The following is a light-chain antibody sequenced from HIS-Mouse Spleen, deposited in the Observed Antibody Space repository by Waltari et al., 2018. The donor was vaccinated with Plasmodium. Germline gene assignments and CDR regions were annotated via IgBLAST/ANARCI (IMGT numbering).Light chain of an antibody. CDR1: SLRSDY. CDR2: GKN. V-gene: IGLV3-19*01. Sequence: SSELTQDPAVSVALGQTVRITCQGDSLRSDYASWYQQKPGQAPVLLIYGKNNRPSGIPDRFSGSSSGNTASLTITGAQAEDEADYYCNSRDSSGNHQVFGGGTKLTVL. J-gene: IGLJ3*02. CDR3: NSRDSSGNHQV.